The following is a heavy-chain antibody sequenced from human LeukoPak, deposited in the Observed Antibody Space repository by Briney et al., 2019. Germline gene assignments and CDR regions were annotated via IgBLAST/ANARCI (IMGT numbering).Heavy chain of an antibody. CDR3: ARDVGYYDYVWGSYQEGAFDI. CDR2: INPSSGGT. V-gene: IGHV1-2*06. CDR1: GYTFTSYG. J-gene: IGHJ3*02. Sequence: GASVKVSCKASGYTFTSYGISWVRQAPGQGLEWMGRINPSSGGTNYAQKFQGRVTMTRDTSISTAYMELSRLRSDDTAVCYCARDVGYYDYVWGSYQEGAFDIWAQGPMVTVSS. D-gene: IGHD3-16*02.